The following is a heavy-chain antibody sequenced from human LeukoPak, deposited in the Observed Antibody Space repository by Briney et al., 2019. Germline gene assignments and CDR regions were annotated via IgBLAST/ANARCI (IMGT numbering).Heavy chain of an antibody. Sequence: PSETLSLTCAVYGGSFSGYYWSWIRQPPGKGLEWIGEINHSGSTNCNPSLKSRVTISVDTSKNQFSLQLSSVTAADTAVYYCARGVRYYGSGSYFARGWFDPWGQGTLVTVSS. V-gene: IGHV4-34*01. CDR1: GGSFSGYY. CDR2: INHSGST. J-gene: IGHJ5*02. D-gene: IGHD3-10*01. CDR3: ARGVRYYGSGSYFARGWFDP.